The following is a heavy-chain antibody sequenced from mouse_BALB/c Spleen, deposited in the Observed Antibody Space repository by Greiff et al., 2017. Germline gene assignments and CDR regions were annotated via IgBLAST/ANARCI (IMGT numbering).Heavy chain of an antibody. CDR1: GFTFSSYA. D-gene: IGHD2-4*01. V-gene: IGHV5-9-3*01. J-gene: IGHJ4*01. Sequence: EVKLVESGGGLVKPGGSLKLSCAASGFTFSSYAMSWVRQTPEKRLEWVATISSGGSYTYYPDSVKGRFTISRDNAKNTLYLQMSSLRSEDTAMYYCARPYDYDHYAMDYWGQGTSVTVSS. CDR3: ARPYDYDHYAMDY. CDR2: ISSGGSYT.